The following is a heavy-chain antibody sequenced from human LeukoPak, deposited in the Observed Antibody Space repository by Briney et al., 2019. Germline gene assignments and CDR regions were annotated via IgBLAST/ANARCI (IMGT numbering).Heavy chain of an antibody. CDR1: GFTFSSYA. D-gene: IGHD2-21*02. Sequence: GGSLRLSCAASGFTFSSYAMSWVRQAPGKGLEWVSVIYSGGSTYYADSVKGRFTISRDNSKNTLYLQMNSLRAEDTAVYYCARDPLYCGGDCYSGIYYYYGMDVWGQGTTVTVSS. V-gene: IGHV3-66*01. CDR3: ARDPLYCGGDCYSGIYYYYGMDV. J-gene: IGHJ6*02. CDR2: IYSGGST.